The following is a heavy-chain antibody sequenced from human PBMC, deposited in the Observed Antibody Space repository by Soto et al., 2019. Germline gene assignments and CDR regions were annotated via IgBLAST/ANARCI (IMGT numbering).Heavy chain of an antibody. CDR3: ASDAGGPYDH. J-gene: IGHJ1*01. V-gene: IGHV4-59*01. CDR2: NYYSGRT. Sequence: SETLSLTCTVSGAPITITYWSWIRQAPGQGLEWIEYNYYSGRTTYNPSLTSRVTMSAATSKDQSSLKLNSVDAADRAVYYGASDAGGPYDHLGPVTLVT. D-gene: IGHD2-15*01. CDR1: GAPITITY.